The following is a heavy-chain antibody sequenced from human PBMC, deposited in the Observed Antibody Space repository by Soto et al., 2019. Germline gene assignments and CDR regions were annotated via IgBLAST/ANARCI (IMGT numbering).Heavy chain of an antibody. CDR2: INHSGST. D-gene: IGHD3-10*01. CDR3: ARGRSYMVFGGMNWFDP. V-gene: IGHV4-34*01. CDR1: GVSFSGYY. J-gene: IGHJ5*02. Sequence: SETLSLTCAVYGVSFSGYYWSWIRQPPGKGLEWIGEINHSGSTNYNPSLKSRVTISVDTSKNQFSLKLSSVTAADTAVYYCARGRSYMVFGGMNWFDPWGQGTLVTVSS.